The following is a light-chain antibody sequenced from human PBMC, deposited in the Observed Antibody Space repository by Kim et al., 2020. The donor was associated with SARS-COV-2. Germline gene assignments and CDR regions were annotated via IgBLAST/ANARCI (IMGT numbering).Light chain of an antibody. Sequence: PASSCCMSSLRLLLCNGYNYLDWYVQKPGLSPQLLIYVGSNRASGVPDRVSGSGSGTDFTLKSSRVEAEDVGIYYFMQALPTPTTFGQVTKLVI. V-gene: IGKV2-28*01. J-gene: IGKJ2*01. CDR1: LRLLLCNGYNY. CDR3: MQALPTPTT. CDR2: VGS.